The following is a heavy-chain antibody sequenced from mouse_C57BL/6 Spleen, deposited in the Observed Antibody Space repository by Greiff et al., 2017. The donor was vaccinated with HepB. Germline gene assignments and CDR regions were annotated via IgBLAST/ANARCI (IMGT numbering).Heavy chain of an antibody. CDR1: GFTFSSYA. CDR2: ISDGGSYT. D-gene: IGHD1-1*01. V-gene: IGHV5-4*01. J-gene: IGHJ1*03. Sequence: EVNVVESRGGLVKPGGSLKLSCAASGFTFSSYAMSWVRQTPEKRLEWVATISDGGSYTYYPDNVKGRFTISRDNAKNNLYLQMSHLKSEDTAMYYCARDGGTTVPYWYFDVWGTGTTVTVSS. CDR3: ARDGGTTVPYWYFDV.